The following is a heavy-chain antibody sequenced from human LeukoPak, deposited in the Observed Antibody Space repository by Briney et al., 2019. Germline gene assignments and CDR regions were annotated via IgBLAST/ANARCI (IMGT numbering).Heavy chain of an antibody. CDR1: GFTFSSYS. CDR3: ARVLRYCSGGNCYSGGLGYMDV. J-gene: IGHJ6*03. D-gene: IGHD2-15*01. V-gene: IGHV3-48*04. CDR2: ISRSGSTK. Sequence: GGSLRLSCAASGFTFSSYSMNWVRQAPGKGLEWVSSISRSGSTKYYADSVKGRFTISRDNAKNSLFLQMNSLRAEATAVYYCARVLRYCSGGNCYSGGLGYMDVWGKGTTVTISS.